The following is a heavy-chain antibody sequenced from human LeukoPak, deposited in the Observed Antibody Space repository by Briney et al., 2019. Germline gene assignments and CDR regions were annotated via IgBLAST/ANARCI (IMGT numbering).Heavy chain of an antibody. V-gene: IGHV4-39*01. J-gene: IGHJ5*02. CDR3: ARHFVRRGFISLAMVRGVIGWFDP. D-gene: IGHD3-10*01. CDR2: IYYNGST. Sequence: PSETLSLTCTVSGGSISSSSYYWGWIRQPSGKGLEWIGSIYYNGSTYYNPSLKSRVTISVDTSKNQFSLKLSSVTAADTAVYYCARHFVRRGFISLAMVRGVIGWFDPWGQGTLVTVSS. CDR1: GGSISSSSYY.